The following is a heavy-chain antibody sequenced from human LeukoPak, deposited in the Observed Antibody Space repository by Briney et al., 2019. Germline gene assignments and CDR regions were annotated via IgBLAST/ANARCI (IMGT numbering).Heavy chain of an antibody. CDR2: IKQDGTEK. V-gene: IGHV3-7*01. D-gene: IGHD3-10*01. CDR3: ARGGRYYGSGNYY. CDR1: GFTFSSYW. J-gene: IGHJ4*02. Sequence: GGSLRLSCAASGFTFSSYWMSWVRQAPGKGLEWVANIKQDGTEKYYVDSVKGRFTISRDNAKNSLYLQMKSLTTDDTAVYFCARGGRYYGSGNYYWGQGTLVTVSS.